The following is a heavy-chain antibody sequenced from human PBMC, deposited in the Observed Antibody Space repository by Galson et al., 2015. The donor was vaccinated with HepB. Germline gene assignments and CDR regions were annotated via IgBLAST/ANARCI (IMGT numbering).Heavy chain of an antibody. CDR2: ISSSSSYT. V-gene: IGHV3-11*06. CDR1: GFTFSDYY. D-gene: IGHD1-26*01. Sequence: SLRLSCAASGFTFSDYYMSWIRQAPGKGLEWVSYISSSSSYTNYADSVKGRFTISRDNAKNSLYLQMNSLRAEDTAVYYCATGGELLQSSDYWGQGTLVTVSS. CDR3: ATGGELLQSSDY. J-gene: IGHJ4*02.